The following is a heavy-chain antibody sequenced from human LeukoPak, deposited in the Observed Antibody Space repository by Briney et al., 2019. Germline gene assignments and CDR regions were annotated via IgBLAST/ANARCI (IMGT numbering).Heavy chain of an antibody. CDR1: GFTFSTYN. CDR2: ISTSSSTI. J-gene: IGHJ2*01. Sequence: GGSLRLSCAASGFTFSTYNMNWVRQAPGKGLEWVSYISTSSSTIYYADSVKGRFSISRDNAKNSLYLQMNSLRDEDTAVYYCTRDKVYGDYVSWYFDLWGRGTLVTVSS. D-gene: IGHD4-17*01. V-gene: IGHV3-48*02. CDR3: TRDKVYGDYVSWYFDL.